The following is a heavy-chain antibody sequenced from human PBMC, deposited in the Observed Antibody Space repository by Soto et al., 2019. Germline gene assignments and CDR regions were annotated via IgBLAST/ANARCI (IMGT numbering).Heavy chain of an antibody. D-gene: IGHD1-20*01. V-gene: IGHV3-74*01. CDR2: INSDGSST. J-gene: IGHJ6*02. CDR3: ARAYNWDRPSPSYGMDV. CDR1: GFTFSSYW. Sequence: PGGSLRLSCAASGFTFSSYWMHWVRQAPGKGLVWVSRINSDGSSTSYADSVKGRFTISRDNAKNTLYLQMNSLRAEDTAVYYCARAYNWDRPSPSYGMDVWGQGTTVTVSS.